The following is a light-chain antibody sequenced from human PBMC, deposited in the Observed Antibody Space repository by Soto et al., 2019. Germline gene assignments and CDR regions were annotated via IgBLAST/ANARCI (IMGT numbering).Light chain of an antibody. CDR3: QQLNSYPRT. CDR2: AAS. CDR1: QGINIF. V-gene: IGKV1-9*01. Sequence: DIQLTQSPSFLSASVGDRVTITCRASQGINIFLAWFQQKPGKAPNLLISAASTLQSGVPSRFSGSGSETEFTLTITSLQPEDSATYYCQQLNSYPRTFGQGTKVDIK. J-gene: IGKJ2*01.